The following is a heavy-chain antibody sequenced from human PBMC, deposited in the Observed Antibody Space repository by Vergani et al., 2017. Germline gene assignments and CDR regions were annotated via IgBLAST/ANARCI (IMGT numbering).Heavy chain of an antibody. D-gene: IGHD3-10*01. V-gene: IGHV4-59*01. CDR1: GGSMSGYY. J-gene: IGHJ5*02. Sequence: QVRLQESGPGLVKPSETLSLTCSVSGGSMSGYYWSWFRQPPGKELEWIGYMYHSGSTNYNPSLATRVTISGDTSKNQFSLKLNSVAAADTAVYYCGRVADFYGLGSRLLDLWGQGILVTVSS. CDR3: GRVADFYGLGSRLLDL. CDR2: MYHSGST.